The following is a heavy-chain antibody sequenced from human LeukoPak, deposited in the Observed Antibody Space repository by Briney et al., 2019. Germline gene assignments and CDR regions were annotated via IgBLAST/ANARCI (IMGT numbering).Heavy chain of an antibody. CDR1: GFTFSSYW. D-gene: IGHD6-19*01. V-gene: IGHV3-74*01. J-gene: IGHJ4*02. Sequence: PGGSLRLSCAASGFTFSSYWMHWVRQAPGKGLVWVSRISSDGSSTSYADSVKGRFTISRDNAKNSLYLQMNSLRVDDTAMYYCSRNSGWYRLDYWGQGTLVTVPS. CDR2: ISSDGSST. CDR3: SRNSGWYRLDY.